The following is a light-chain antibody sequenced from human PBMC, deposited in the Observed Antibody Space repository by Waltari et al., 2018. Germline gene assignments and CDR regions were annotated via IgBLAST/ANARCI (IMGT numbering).Light chain of an antibody. Sequence: SYELTQPPSVSVSPGQTASITCSGDILGTTYASWYQQKPGQSPLLVIYQDTKRPSEIPERFSGSKSANAATLTITGTQAMDEADYYCQALGTGAWVFGGGTKLTVL. V-gene: IGLV3-1*01. CDR3: QALGTGAWV. J-gene: IGLJ3*02. CDR1: ILGTTY. CDR2: QDT.